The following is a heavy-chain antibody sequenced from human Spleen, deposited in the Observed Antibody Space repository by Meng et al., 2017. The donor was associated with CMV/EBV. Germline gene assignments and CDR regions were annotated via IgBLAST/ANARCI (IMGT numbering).Heavy chain of an antibody. Sequence: SGFNFRSDGMHWVRQAPGKGLEWVAVIWYDGSSKYYLESVKGRFTISRDNSKNTLYLQMNSLRAEDTAVYYCARDFDYGGNGFFDYWGLGTLVTVSS. D-gene: IGHD4-23*01. J-gene: IGHJ4*02. CDR1: GFNFRSDG. CDR3: ARDFDYGGNGFFDY. V-gene: IGHV3-33*01. CDR2: IWYDGSSK.